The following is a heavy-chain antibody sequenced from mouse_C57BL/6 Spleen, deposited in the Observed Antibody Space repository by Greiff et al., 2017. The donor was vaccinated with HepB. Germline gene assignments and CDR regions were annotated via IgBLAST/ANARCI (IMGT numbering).Heavy chain of an antibody. CDR2: IRNKANGYTT. J-gene: IGHJ4*01. CDR1: GFTFTDYY. D-gene: IGHD1-1*01. V-gene: IGHV7-3*01. CDR3: ARFYYYGSSLYAMDY. Sequence: EVQVVESGGGLVQPGGSLSLSCAASGFTFTDYYMSWVRQPPGKALEWLGFIRNKANGYTTEYSASVKGRFTISRDNSQSILYLQMNALRAEDSATYYCARFYYYGSSLYAMDYWGQGTSVTVSS.